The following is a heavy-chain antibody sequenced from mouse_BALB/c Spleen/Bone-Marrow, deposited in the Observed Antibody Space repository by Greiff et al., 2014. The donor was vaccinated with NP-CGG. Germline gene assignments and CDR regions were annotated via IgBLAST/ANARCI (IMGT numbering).Heavy chain of an antibody. CDR3: AIYYYGSSGFAY. Sequence: VQLQQSGAELVKPGAPVKLSCTASGFNIKDTYMHWVKQRPEQGLEWTGRIDPANGNTKYDPKFQGKATITADTSSNTAYLQLSSLTSEDTAVYYCAIYYYGSSGFAYWGQGTLVTVSA. V-gene: IGHV14-3*02. CDR2: IDPANGNT. CDR1: GFNIKDTY. D-gene: IGHD1-1*01. J-gene: IGHJ3*01.